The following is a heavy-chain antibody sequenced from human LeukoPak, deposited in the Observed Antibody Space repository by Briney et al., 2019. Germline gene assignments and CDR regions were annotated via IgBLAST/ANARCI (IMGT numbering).Heavy chain of an antibody. CDR1: GFTFDTHA. J-gene: IGHJ4*02. CDR3: GILTTVTAFDY. V-gene: IGHV3-23*01. Sequence: GGSLRLSCAASGFTFDTHAMSWVRQAPGKGLEWISTMSGHGHNVCYADSVKGRFTISRDNSKNTLYLHMNSLRAEDTAVYYCGILTTVTAFDYWGQGTLVTVSS. D-gene: IGHD4-17*01. CDR2: MSGHGHNV.